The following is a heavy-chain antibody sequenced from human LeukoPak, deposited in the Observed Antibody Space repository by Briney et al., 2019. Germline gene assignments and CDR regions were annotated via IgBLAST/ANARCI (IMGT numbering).Heavy chain of an antibody. Sequence: GESLKISCQISGYKFVSYWIGWVRQMPGKGLEWMGIIFPGDSDTRYSPSFEGQVTISVDKSISTAYLQWSSLKASDSAMYYCARHPSLGYYMDVWGKGTTVTVSS. CDR2: IFPGDSDT. D-gene: IGHD6-6*01. V-gene: IGHV5-51*01. CDR1: GYKFVSYW. J-gene: IGHJ6*03. CDR3: ARHPSLGYYMDV.